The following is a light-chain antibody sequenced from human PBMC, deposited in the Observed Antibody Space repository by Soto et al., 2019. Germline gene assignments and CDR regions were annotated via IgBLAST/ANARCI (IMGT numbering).Light chain of an antibody. Sequence: EIVLTQSPGTLSLSPGERATLSCRASQSVSSSFLAWYQQKPGQAPRLLIYGASSRAAGIPDRFSGGRSGTAFTLTISRLEPEDFAVYYCQQYGNSLWTFGQGTKVEIK. CDR1: QSVSSSF. CDR3: QQYGNSLWT. J-gene: IGKJ1*01. V-gene: IGKV3-20*01. CDR2: GAS.